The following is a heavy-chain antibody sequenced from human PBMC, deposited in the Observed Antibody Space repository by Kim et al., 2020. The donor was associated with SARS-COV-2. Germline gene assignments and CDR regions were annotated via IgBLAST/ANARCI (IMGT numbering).Heavy chain of an antibody. CDR2: IWYDGSNK. D-gene: IGHD6-6*01. J-gene: IGHJ6*02. Sequence: GGSLRLSCAASGFTFSSYGMHWVRQAPGKGLEWVAVIWYDGSNKYYADSVKGRFTISRDNSKNTLYLQMNSLRAEDTAVYYCARDYLEYSSSKTFYYYYGMDVWGQGTTVTVSS. CDR3: ARDYLEYSSSKTFYYYYGMDV. CDR1: GFTFSSYG. V-gene: IGHV3-33*01.